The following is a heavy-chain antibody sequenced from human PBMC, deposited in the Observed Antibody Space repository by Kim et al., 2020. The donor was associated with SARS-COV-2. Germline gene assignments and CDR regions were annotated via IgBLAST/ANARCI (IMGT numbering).Heavy chain of an antibody. Sequence: SQTLSLTCAISGDSVSSNSAAWNWIRQSPSRGLEWLGRTYYRSKWYNDYAVSVKSRITINPDTSKNQFSLQLNSVTPEDTAVYYCAREGSSGWYKPTYFDYWGQGTLVTVSS. CDR3: AREGSSGWYKPTYFDY. V-gene: IGHV6-1*01. CDR1: GDSVSSNSAA. J-gene: IGHJ4*02. D-gene: IGHD6-19*01. CDR2: TYYRSKWYN.